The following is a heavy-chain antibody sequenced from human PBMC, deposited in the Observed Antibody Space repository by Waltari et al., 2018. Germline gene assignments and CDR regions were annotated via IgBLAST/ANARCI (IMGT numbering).Heavy chain of an antibody. Sequence: QVQLQESGPGLVKPSQTLSLTCTVPGGSISRGDYYWRWTRQPPGKGLEWIGYIYYSGSTYYNPSLKSRVTISVDTSKNQFSLKLSSVTAADTAVYYCAGYCSSTSCYISWGQGTLVTVSS. J-gene: IGHJ5*02. CDR2: IYYSGST. D-gene: IGHD2-2*02. CDR3: AGYCSSTSCYIS. CDR1: GGSISRGDYY. V-gene: IGHV4-30-4*08.